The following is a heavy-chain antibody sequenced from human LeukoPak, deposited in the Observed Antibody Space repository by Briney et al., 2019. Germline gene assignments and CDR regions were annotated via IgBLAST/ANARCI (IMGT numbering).Heavy chain of an antibody. CDR1: GFSFSDYY. V-gene: IGHV3-11*04. J-gene: IGHJ6*03. CDR2: IGSTI. Sequence: GGSLRLSCVASGFSFSDYYMSWIRQAPGKGLEWVSYIGSTIYYADSVKGRFIISRDNAKNSLYLQMNSLRAEDTAVYYCARDRGIVGTTGYYYMDVWGKGTTVTVSS. D-gene: IGHD1-26*01. CDR3: ARDRGIVGTTGYYYMDV.